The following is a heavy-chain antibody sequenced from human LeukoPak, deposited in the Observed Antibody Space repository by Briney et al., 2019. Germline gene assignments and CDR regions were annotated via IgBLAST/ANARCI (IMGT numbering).Heavy chain of an antibody. CDR3: ARDEPPRDFWSGYNRGEYFQH. V-gene: IGHV1-18*01. J-gene: IGHJ1*01. CDR2: ISAYNGNT. D-gene: IGHD3-3*01. Sequence: ASVRVSCKASGCTFTSYGISWVRQAPGQGLEWMGWISAYNGNTNYAQKLQGRVTMTTDTSTSTAYMELRSLRSDDTAVYYCARDEPPRDFWSGYNRGEYFQHWGQGTLVTVSS. CDR1: GCTFTSYG.